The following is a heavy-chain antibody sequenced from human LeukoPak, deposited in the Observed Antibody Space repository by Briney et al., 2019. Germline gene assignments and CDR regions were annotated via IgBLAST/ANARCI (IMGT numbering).Heavy chain of an antibody. D-gene: IGHD6-19*01. Sequence: SETLSLTCTVSGGSISSYYWSWIRQPPGKGLEWIGYIYYSGSTYYNPSLKSRVTISVDTSKNQFSLKLSSVTAADTAVYYCARSLRAVAGTKDYYYYMDVWGKGTTVTVSS. CDR1: GGSISSYY. CDR2: IYYSGST. CDR3: ARSLRAVAGTKDYYYYMDV. J-gene: IGHJ6*03. V-gene: IGHV4-59*06.